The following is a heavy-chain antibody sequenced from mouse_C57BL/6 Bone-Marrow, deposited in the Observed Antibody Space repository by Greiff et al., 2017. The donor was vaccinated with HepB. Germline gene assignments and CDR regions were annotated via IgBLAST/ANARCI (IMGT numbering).Heavy chain of an antibody. D-gene: IGHD1-1*01. CDR1: GFNIKDYY. J-gene: IGHJ4*01. CDR3: APYYYGSSYCAMDY. Sequence: VQLKESGAELVKPGASVKLSCTASGFNIKDYYMHWVKQRTEQGLEWIGRIEPEDGETKYAPKFQGKATITADTSSNTAYLQLSSLTSEDTAVYYCAPYYYGSSYCAMDYWGQGTSVTVSA. V-gene: IGHV14-2*01. CDR2: IEPEDGET.